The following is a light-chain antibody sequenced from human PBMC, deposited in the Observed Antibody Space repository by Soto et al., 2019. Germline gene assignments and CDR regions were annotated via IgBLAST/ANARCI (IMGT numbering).Light chain of an antibody. Sequence: DIQMTQSPSPLSASVGDRVTITCRASRVIRNYLAWYQQKPGKVPKLLVYGASTLQSGVPSRFSGSGSGTDYTLTISNLQPEDIGTYYCQNYDSAPFTFGPGTTVDIK. V-gene: IGKV1-27*01. CDR1: RVIRNY. J-gene: IGKJ3*01. CDR2: GAS. CDR3: QNYDSAPFT.